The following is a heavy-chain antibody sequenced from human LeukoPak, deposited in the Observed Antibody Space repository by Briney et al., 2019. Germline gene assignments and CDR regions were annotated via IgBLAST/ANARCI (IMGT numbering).Heavy chain of an antibody. CDR1: GFTFSSYT. Sequence: PGGSLRLSCAASGFTFSSYTTSWVRQAPGKGLEWVSSITSTSRSIYYADSVKGRFTISRDNAKNSLYLQMNSPRAEDTAVYYCARASPVDYWGQGTLVTVSS. J-gene: IGHJ4*02. CDR2: ITSTSRSI. CDR3: ARASPVDY. V-gene: IGHV3-21*01.